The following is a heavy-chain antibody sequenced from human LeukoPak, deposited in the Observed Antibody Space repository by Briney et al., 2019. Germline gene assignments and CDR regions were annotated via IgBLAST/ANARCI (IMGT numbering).Heavy chain of an antibody. J-gene: IGHJ4*02. CDR2: INPNSGGT. CDR3: ARDWGFQLVYF. V-gene: IGHV1-2*04. CDR1: GYTFTGYY. D-gene: IGHD2-2*02. Sequence: ASVKVSCKASGYTFTGYYMHWVRQAPGQGLEWMGWINPNSGGTNYAQKFQGWVTITRDTSASTVYMELTGLRSEDTAVYYCARDWGFQLVYFWGQGTLVTVSS.